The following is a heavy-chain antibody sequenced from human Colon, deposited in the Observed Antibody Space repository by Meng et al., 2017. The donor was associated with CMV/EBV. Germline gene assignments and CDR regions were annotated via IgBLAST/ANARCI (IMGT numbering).Heavy chain of an antibody. V-gene: IGHV3-30-3*01. J-gene: IGHJ6*02. CDR3: AGEHYDYYDTLSGRDSYGMEL. D-gene: IGHD3-9*01. Sequence: GGSLRLSCAASGFTFSTHSMHWVRQAPGKGLEWVALISYDGSHRYYGDSVKGRFTISRDNSKNTLYLQMNSLRVEDTAVYYCAGEHYDYYDTLSGRDSYGMELWGQGTTVTVSS. CDR1: GFTFSTHS. CDR2: ISYDGSHR.